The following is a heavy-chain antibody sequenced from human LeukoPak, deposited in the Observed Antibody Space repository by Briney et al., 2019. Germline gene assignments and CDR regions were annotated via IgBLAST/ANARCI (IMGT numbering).Heavy chain of an antibody. V-gene: IGHV1-18*01. D-gene: IGHD3-22*01. CDR1: GYTFTSYG. J-gene: IGHJ4*02. CDR3: ARAVGYYYDSSGPAYFDY. Sequence: ASVKVSCKASGYTFTSYGISWVRQAPGQGLEWMGWVNAFNGNTNYAQKLQGRVTTTTATSTKTAYIKLRSLRSDDTAVYYCARAVGYYYDSSGPAYFDYWGQGTVVTVSS. CDR2: VNAFNGNT.